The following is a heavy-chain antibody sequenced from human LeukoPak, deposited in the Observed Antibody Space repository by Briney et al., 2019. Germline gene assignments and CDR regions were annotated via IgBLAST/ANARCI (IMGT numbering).Heavy chain of an antibody. V-gene: IGHV1-2*02. CDR3: VRDGYSGGAFDI. Sequence: VKVFYKASGYTFTGHYMHWVRQAPGQGLEWMGWIYPKSGGTNYAQKFQTRVTMTRDTSITTAFMELNILKSDDTAVYYCVRDGYSGGAFDIWGQGTMVTVSS. D-gene: IGHD5-12*01. CDR1: GYTFTGHY. CDR2: IYPKSGGT. J-gene: IGHJ3*02.